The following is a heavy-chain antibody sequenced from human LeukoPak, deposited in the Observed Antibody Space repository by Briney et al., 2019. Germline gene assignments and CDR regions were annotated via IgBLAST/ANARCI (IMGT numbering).Heavy chain of an antibody. V-gene: IGHV3-21*01. CDR2: ISSSSSYI. CDR3: ARVAPRSSGGQIDY. D-gene: IGHD1-26*01. J-gene: IGHJ4*02. CDR1: GFTFSSYS. Sequence: GGSLRLSCAASGFTFSSYSMNWVRQAPGKGLEWVSSISSSSSYIYYADSVKGRFTISRDNAKNSLYLQMNSLRAEDTAVYYCARVAPRSSGGQIDYWGQGTLVTVSS.